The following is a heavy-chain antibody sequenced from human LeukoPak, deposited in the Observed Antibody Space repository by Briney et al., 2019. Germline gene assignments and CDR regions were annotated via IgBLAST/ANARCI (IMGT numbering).Heavy chain of an antibody. CDR1: GFTFSSYW. CDR3: ARGRGYYDTSGAFDY. CDR2: IKQTGSEK. Sequence: GGSLRLSCAASGFTFSSYWMSWVRQVPGKGLEWVANIKQTGSEKFYVDSVKGRFTISRDNAKNSLYLQMNSLRAEDTAAYYRARGRGYYDTSGAFDYWGQGTLVTVSS. V-gene: IGHV3-7*04. J-gene: IGHJ4*02. D-gene: IGHD3-22*01.